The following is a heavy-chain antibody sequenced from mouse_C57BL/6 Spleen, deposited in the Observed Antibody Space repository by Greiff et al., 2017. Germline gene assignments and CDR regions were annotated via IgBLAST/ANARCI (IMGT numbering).Heavy chain of an antibody. CDR2: IDPEDGET. D-gene: IGHD4-1*01. CDR3: ASSPALTGTIDY. Sequence: VQLKESGAELVKPGASVKLSCTASGFNIKDYYMHWVKQRTEQGLEWIGRIDPEDGETTYAPKFQGKATITADTSSNTAYLQLSSLTSEDTAVYYSASSPALTGTIDYWGQGTTLTVSS. V-gene: IGHV14-2*01. CDR1: GFNIKDYY. J-gene: IGHJ2*01.